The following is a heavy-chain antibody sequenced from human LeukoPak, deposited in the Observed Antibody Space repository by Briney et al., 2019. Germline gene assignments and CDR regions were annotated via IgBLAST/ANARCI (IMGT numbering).Heavy chain of an antibody. V-gene: IGHV3-48*02. CDR2: ISSSSSTI. J-gene: IGHJ6*02. CDR3: ARGSTFGYYYYGMDV. D-gene: IGHD3-10*01. Sequence: GGSLRLSCAASGFTFSSYSMNWVRQAPGKGLEWVSYISSSSSTIYYADSVKGRFTISRDNAKNSLYLQMNSLRDEDTAVYYCARGSTFGYYYYGMDVWGQGTTVTVSS. CDR1: GFTFSSYS.